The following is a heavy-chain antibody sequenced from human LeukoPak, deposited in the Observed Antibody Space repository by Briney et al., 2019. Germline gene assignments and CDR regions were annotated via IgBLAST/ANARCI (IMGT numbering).Heavy chain of an antibody. V-gene: IGHV3-74*01. D-gene: IGHD6-19*01. CDR3: ARDRSRGIAVAGADY. Sequence: GGSLRLSCAGSGFTFSSYWMHWVRQVPGKGLVWVSHINTDGSSTNYADSVKGRFTISRDNAKNTLYLQMNSLRAEDTAVYYCARDRSRGIAVAGADYWGQGTLVTVSS. J-gene: IGHJ4*02. CDR1: GFTFSSYW. CDR2: INTDGSST.